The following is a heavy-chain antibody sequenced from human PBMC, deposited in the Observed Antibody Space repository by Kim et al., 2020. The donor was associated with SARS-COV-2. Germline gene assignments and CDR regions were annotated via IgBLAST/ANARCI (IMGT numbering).Heavy chain of an antibody. CDR3: ARDASKRAKTVTLDY. Sequence: GGSLRLSCAASGFTFSSYSMNWVRQAPGKGLEWVSYISSSSSTIYYADSVKGRFTISRDNAKNSLYLQMNSLRAEDTAVYYCARDASKRAKTVTLDYWGQGTLVTVSS. J-gene: IGHJ4*02. D-gene: IGHD4-17*01. V-gene: IGHV3-48*04. CDR2: ISSSSSTI. CDR1: GFTFSSYS.